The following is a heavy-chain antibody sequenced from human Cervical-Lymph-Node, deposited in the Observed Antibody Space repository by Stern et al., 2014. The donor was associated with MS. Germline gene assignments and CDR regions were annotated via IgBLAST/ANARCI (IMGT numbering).Heavy chain of an antibody. D-gene: IGHD6-13*01. V-gene: IGHV4-59*08. CDR2: IYYSGST. J-gene: IGHJ4*02. Sequence: QVQLQESGPGLVKPSETLSLTCTVSGGSISGYYWSWIRQPPGKGLEWIGYIYYSGSTNYNPSLKSRLPISVDTPKTQFPRKLSSVTAADTAVYYCARHHSSSWSQHYFDYWGQGTLVTVSS. CDR3: ARHHSSSWSQHYFDY. CDR1: GGSISGYY.